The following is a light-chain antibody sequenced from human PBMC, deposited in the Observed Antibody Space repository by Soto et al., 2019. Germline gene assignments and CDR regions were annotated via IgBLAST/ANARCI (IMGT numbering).Light chain of an antibody. CDR1: QSVSSNY. CDR2: DAS. CDR3: QQYGSSPRT. V-gene: IGKV3-20*01. Sequence: EIVLTQSPGTLSLPPGERATLSCRASQSVSSNYLAWYQQKPGQAPRVLIYDASTRATGIPDRFSGSGSGTDFTLTISRLEPEDFAVYYCQQYGSSPRTF. J-gene: IGKJ1*01.